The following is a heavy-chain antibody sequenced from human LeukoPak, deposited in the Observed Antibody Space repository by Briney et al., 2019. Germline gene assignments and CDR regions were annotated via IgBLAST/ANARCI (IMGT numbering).Heavy chain of an antibody. V-gene: IGHV3-30*18. D-gene: IGHD2-15*01. J-gene: IGHJ3*02. CDR1: GFTFSSYG. Sequence: GGSLRLSCAASGFTFSSYGMHWVRQAPGKGLEWVAVISYDGSNKYYADSVKGRFTISRDNSKNTLYLQMNSLRAEDTAVYYCAKDQSLVVVAVTLLSPDAFDIWGQGTMVTVSS. CDR2: ISYDGSNK. CDR3: AKDQSLVVVAVTLLSPDAFDI.